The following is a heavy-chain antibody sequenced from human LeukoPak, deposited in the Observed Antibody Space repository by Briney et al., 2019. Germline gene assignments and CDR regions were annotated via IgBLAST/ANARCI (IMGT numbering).Heavy chain of an antibody. D-gene: IGHD4-17*01. Sequence: PSETLSLTCTVSGGSISGSYWSWIRQPPGKGLEWIAYMYNSGSTNYNPSLKSRVTISIDTSKNRFSLKLSSVTAADTAVYYCARVHDYGDLYFDYWGQGTLVTVSS. CDR2: MYNSGST. J-gene: IGHJ4*02. CDR1: GGSISGSY. V-gene: IGHV4-59*01. CDR3: ARVHDYGDLYFDY.